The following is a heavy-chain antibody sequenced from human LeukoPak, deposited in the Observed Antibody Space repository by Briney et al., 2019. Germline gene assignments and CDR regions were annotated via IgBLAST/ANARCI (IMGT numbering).Heavy chain of an antibody. J-gene: IGHJ4*02. Sequence: SETLSLTCTVSGGSISSYYWNWIRQPPGKGLEWIGYIYYSGSTNYNPSLKSRVTISVDTSKNQFSLKLSSVTAADTAVYYCARGTRINFDYWGQGTLVTVSS. V-gene: IGHV4-59*01. D-gene: IGHD1-1*01. CDR3: ARGTRINFDY. CDR2: IYYSGST. CDR1: GGSISSYY.